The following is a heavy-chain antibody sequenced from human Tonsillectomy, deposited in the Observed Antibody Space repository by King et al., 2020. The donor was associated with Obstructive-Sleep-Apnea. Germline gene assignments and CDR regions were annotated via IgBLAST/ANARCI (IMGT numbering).Heavy chain of an antibody. V-gene: IGHV3-23*04. Sequence: VQLVESGGGLVQPGGSLRLSCAASGFTFSSYAMSWVRQPPGKGLEWVSAISGSGGSTYYADSVKNRFTISRDNSKNTPHLQINSMRAEDTAVYYCAKFEQWDYYYYGMDVWGQGTTVTVSS. CDR3: AKFEQWDYYYYGMDV. CDR2: ISGSGGST. D-gene: IGHD6-19*01. CDR1: GFTFSSYA. J-gene: IGHJ6*02.